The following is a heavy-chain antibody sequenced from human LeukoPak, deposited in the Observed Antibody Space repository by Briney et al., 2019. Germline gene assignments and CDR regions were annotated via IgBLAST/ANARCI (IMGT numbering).Heavy chain of an antibody. Sequence: GASVKVSCKASGYSFTNYGISWVRRAPGQGLEWMGWINIYHNHTNYAQKLQGRVTMATDTSTNTAYMVLRSLRTDDTAVYYCARDIWFGDFANAFDIWGQGTMVTVSS. CDR2: INIYHNHT. CDR3: ARDIWFGDFANAFDI. J-gene: IGHJ3*02. D-gene: IGHD3-10*01. V-gene: IGHV1-18*01. CDR1: GYSFTNYG.